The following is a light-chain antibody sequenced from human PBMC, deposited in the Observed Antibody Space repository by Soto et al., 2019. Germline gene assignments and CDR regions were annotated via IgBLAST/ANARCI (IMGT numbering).Light chain of an antibody. V-gene: IGKV3-20*01. Sequence: EIVLTQSPGTLSLSPGERATLSCRASQSVSSSYLAWYQQKPGQAPRLLIYGASNRATGIPDRFSDSVSGTDFALTISRLEPEDLAVDFCQQYVNSPITFSHGTRLEIK. CDR1: QSVSSSY. J-gene: IGKJ5*01. CDR3: QQYVNSPIT. CDR2: GAS.